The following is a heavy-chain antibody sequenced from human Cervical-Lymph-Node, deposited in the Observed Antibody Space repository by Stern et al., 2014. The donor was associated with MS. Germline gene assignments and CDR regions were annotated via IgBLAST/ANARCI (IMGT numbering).Heavy chain of an antibody. D-gene: IGHD4-17*01. J-gene: IGHJ4*02. Sequence: VQLVQSGGGLVQPGESLRLSCDASGFTFSHYSINWVRQAPGKGLEWISSISKNFTHTYYADSVEGRFTISRDSAKDSVSLHMVSLRAEDTAVYYCARARVGDYARSPHLDSWGQGTLVTVSS. CDR1: GFTFSHYS. V-gene: IGHV3-21*01. CDR2: ISKNFTHT. CDR3: ARARVGDYARSPHLDS.